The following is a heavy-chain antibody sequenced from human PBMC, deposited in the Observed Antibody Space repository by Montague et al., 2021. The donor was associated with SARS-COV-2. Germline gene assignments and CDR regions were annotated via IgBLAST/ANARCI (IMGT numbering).Heavy chain of an antibody. CDR1: GDSVASNSGA. CDR3: VRYSGWFYFDF. D-gene: IGHD6-19*01. Sequence: CAISGDSVASNSGAWGWIRQSPSRGLEWLGRTYYRSKWCSDYAPSVRGRLTVNPDASKNEFSLELNYVTPEDTAVYYCVRYSGWFYFDFWGQGTLVTVSS. J-gene: IGHJ4*02. V-gene: IGHV6-1*01. CDR2: TYYRSKWCS.